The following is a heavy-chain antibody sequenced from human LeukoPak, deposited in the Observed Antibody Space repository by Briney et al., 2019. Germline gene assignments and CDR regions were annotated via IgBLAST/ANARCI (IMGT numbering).Heavy chain of an antibody. CDR2: MNPNSGNT. D-gene: IGHD3-3*01. J-gene: IGHJ6*03. Sequence: ASVKVSCKASGYTFTSYGINWVRQATGQGLEWMGWMNPNSGNTGYAQKFQGRVTMTRNTSMSTAYMELSSLRSEDTAVYYCARGKRSKTRITIFGVARGKNYYYYYMDVWGKGTTVTVSS. CDR3: ARGKRSKTRITIFGVARGKNYYYYYMDV. V-gene: IGHV1-8*01. CDR1: GYTFTSYG.